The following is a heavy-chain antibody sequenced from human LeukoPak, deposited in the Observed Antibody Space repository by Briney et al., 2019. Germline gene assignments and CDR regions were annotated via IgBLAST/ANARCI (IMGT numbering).Heavy chain of an antibody. V-gene: IGHV1-2*02. J-gene: IGHJ6*02. Sequence: ASVKVSCKASGYTFTGYYMHWVRQAPGQGLEWMGWINPNSGGTNYAQKFQGRVTMTRDMSISTAYTELSRLRSDDTAVYYCARDAHDFWSGYRGMDVWGQGTTVTVSS. D-gene: IGHD3-3*01. CDR1: GYTFTGYY. CDR3: ARDAHDFWSGYRGMDV. CDR2: INPNSGGT.